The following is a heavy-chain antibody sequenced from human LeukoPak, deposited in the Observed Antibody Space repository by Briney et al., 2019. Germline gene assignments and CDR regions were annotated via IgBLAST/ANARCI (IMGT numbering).Heavy chain of an antibody. J-gene: IGHJ5*02. V-gene: IGHV4-59*08. D-gene: IGHD6-19*01. CDR3: ASSEYSSGWYKRDIWFDP. Sequence: SETLSLTCTVSGGSISSYYWSWIRQPPGKVLEWIGYIYYSGSTNYNPSLKSRVTISVDTSKNQFSLKLSSVTAADTAVYYCASSEYSSGWYKRDIWFDPWGQGTLVTVSS. CDR2: IYYSGST. CDR1: GGSISSYY.